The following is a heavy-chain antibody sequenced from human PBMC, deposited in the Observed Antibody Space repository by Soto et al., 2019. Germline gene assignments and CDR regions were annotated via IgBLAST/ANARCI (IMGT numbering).Heavy chain of an antibody. J-gene: IGHJ4*02. CDR3: AREADWNYELSAYFDY. CDR1: GFTFSSYG. V-gene: IGHV3-33*01. D-gene: IGHD1-7*01. CDR2: IWYDGSNK. Sequence: PGGSLRLSCAASGFTFSSYGMHWVRQAPGKGLEWVAVIWYDGSNKYYADSVKGRFTISRDNSKNTLYLQMNSLRAEDTAVYYCAREADWNYELSAYFDYWGQGTLVTVSS.